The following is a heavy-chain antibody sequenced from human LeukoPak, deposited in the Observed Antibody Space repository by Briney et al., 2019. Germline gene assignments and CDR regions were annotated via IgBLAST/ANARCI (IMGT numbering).Heavy chain of an antibody. J-gene: IGHJ4*02. CDR1: GFIFSDYY. CDR2: ISSSGSTM. D-gene: IGHD5-12*01. V-gene: IGHV3-11*01. Sequence: GGSLRLSCAASGFIFSDYYMSWIRQAPGKGLEWVSYISSSGSTMYYTGSVKGRFTISRDNAKDSLYLQMNSLRAEDTAVYYCARDRGSGYEEHFDYWGQGTLVTVSS. CDR3: ARDRGSGYEEHFDY.